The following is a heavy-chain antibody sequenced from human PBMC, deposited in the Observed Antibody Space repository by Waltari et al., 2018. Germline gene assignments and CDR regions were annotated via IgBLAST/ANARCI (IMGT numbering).Heavy chain of an antibody. CDR3: VRWAGFYFES. CDR2: ISSSSSKI. CDR1: GFTLSFYT. Sequence: EVQLVESGGDWVQPGASLRLSCAASGFTLSFYTMSWVGQAPGKGLEWISDISSSSSKIYYADSVKGRFTISRDNANNALYLQMNSLRAEDTAVYYCVRWAGFYFESWGQGTLVTVSS. V-gene: IGHV3-48*01. J-gene: IGHJ4*02.